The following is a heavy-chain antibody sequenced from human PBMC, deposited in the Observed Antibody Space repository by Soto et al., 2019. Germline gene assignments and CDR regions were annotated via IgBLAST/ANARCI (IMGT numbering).Heavy chain of an antibody. Sequence: GGSLRLSCAASGFTFSNYAMSWVRQAPGKGLEWVAAISGSGTGTYYADSVKGRFTISRDNSKNTFYLQMNGLRVEDTAVYYCASELGVGSVAGILRLWGQGTLVTVSS. CDR2: ISGSGTGT. CDR3: ASELGVGSVAGILRL. D-gene: IGHD6-19*01. CDR1: GFTFSNYA. J-gene: IGHJ4*02. V-gene: IGHV3-23*01.